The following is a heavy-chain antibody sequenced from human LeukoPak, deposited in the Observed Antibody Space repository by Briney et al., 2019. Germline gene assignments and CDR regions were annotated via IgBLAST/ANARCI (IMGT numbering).Heavy chain of an antibody. Sequence: ASVKVSCKASGYTFTGYYMHWVRQAPGQGLEWMGWINPNSGGTNYAQKFQGRVTMTRDTSISTAYMKVSRLRSDDTAVYYCARVGPGYCSSTSCHGDYYGMDDWGQGTTVTVSS. V-gene: IGHV1-2*02. CDR3: ARVGPGYCSSTSCHGDYYGMDD. CDR1: GYTFTGYY. CDR2: INPNSGGT. D-gene: IGHD2-2*01. J-gene: IGHJ6*02.